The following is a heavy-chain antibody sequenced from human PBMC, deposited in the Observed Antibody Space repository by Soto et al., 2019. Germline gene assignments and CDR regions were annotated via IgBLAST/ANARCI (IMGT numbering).Heavy chain of an antibody. Sequence: EVQMLESGGGLVKPGGSLRLSCSVSGFSFSNYAMTWVRQAPGKGLEWVSSISGGGGGAHYADSMKGRVTISRDNSKNTLHLEMTRLRADDTAVYYCATGSQYDIFPAHHAFESWGQGTLVTVSS. V-gene: IGHV3-23*01. CDR3: ATGSQYDIFPAHHAFES. CDR1: GFSFSNYA. D-gene: IGHD3-9*01. CDR2: ISGGGGGA. J-gene: IGHJ4*02.